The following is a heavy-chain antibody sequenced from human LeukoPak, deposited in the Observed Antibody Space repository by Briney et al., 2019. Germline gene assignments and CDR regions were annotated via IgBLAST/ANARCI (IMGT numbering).Heavy chain of an antibody. V-gene: IGHV3-49*04. CDR1: GFTFGDYA. D-gene: IGHD2-2*01. Sequence: GGSLRLSCTASGFTFGDYAMSWVRQAPGKGLEWVGFIRSKAYGGTTEYAASVKGRFTISRDDSKSIAYLQMNSLKTEVTAVYYCTRVAMHYYYMDVWGKGTTATVSS. J-gene: IGHJ6*03. CDR3: TRVAMHYYYMDV. CDR2: IRSKAYGGTT.